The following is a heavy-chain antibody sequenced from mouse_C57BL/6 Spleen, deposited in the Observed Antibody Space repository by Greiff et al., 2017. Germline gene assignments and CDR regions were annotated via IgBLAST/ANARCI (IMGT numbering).Heavy chain of an antibody. V-gene: IGHV1-66*01. CDR2: IYPGSGNT. J-gene: IGHJ2*01. D-gene: IGHD2-1*01. Sequence: VMLVESGPELVKPGASVKISCKASGYSFTSYYIHWVKQRPGQGLVWIGWIYPGSGNTKYNEKFKGKATLTADTSSSTAYMQLSSLTSEDTAVXYCARYGNYYFDYWGQGTTLTVSS. CDR3: ARYGNYYFDY. CDR1: GYSFTSYY.